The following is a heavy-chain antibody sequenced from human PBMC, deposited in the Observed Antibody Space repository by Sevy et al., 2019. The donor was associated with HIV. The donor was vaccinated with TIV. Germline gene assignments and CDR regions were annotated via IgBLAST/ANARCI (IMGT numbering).Heavy chain of an antibody. CDR3: ARAAAGAYDAFDI. J-gene: IGHJ3*02. CDR2: LNPSSSNT. Sequence: ASVKVSCKASGYTFSVYDINWVRQVTGQGLEWMGWLNPSSSNTGSAENFQGRVTFTMDSSTSTGYMEMSSLRSEDTAVYYCARAAAGAYDAFDIWGQGTLVTVSS. D-gene: IGHD6-13*01. V-gene: IGHV1-8*03. CDR1: GYTFSVYD.